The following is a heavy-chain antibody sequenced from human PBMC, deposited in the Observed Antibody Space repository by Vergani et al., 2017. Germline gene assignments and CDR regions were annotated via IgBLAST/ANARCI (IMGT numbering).Heavy chain of an antibody. J-gene: IGHJ4*02. CDR2: IYVSGIT. V-gene: IGHV4-61*02. D-gene: IGHD3-3*01. Sequence: QLQESGPGLVKPSQTLSLTCTVSGASINNDFYYWHWIRQPAGKGLEWIGRIYVSGITDYNSSLQSRVSMSVDTSKNQFSLTLTSVTAADTAVYYCARHGGSGNYYHLFDSWGQGTLVIVSS. CDR1: GASINNDFYY. CDR3: ARHGGSGNYYHLFDS.